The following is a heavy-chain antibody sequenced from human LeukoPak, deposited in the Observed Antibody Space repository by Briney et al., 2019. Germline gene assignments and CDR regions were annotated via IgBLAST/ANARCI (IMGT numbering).Heavy chain of an antibody. J-gene: IGHJ4*02. CDR2: IYYGGST. V-gene: IGHV4-59*01. CDR3: AREWSYYYDSSGDHFFDY. D-gene: IGHD3-22*01. Sequence: PSETLSLTCTVSGGSISSYYWSWIRQPPGKGLEWIGYIYYGGSTNYNPSLKSRVTISVDTSKNQFSLKLSSVTAADTAVYYCAREWSYYYDSSGDHFFDYWGQGTLVTVSS. CDR1: GGSISSYY.